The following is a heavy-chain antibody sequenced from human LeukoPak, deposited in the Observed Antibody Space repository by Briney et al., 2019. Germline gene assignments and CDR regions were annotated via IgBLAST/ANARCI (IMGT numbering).Heavy chain of an antibody. Sequence: SETLSLTCTVSGGSISSSSYYWGWIRQPPGKGLEWIGSIYYSGSTYYNPSLKSRVTISVDTSKNQFSLKLSSVTAADTAVYYCARLEPPILAGFGEFPLYYYYGMDVWGQGTMVTVSS. CDR3: ARLEPPILAGFGEFPLYYYYGMDV. J-gene: IGHJ6*02. V-gene: IGHV4-39*01. CDR1: GGSISSSSYY. CDR2: IYYSGST. D-gene: IGHD3-10*01.